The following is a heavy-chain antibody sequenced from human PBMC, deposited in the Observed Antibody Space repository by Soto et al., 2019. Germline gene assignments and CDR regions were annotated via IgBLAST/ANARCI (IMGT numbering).Heavy chain of an antibody. CDR2: ISYSAGT. V-gene: IGHV4-59*01. CDR3: ARGRPQNGVYCMSTSCYSCYYYGMDV. D-gene: IGHD2-2*01. J-gene: IGHJ6*01. Sequence: QVQLQASGPRLVKPSETLSLTCTASDGSISSYYWNWIRQAPGPGLVWIGYISYSAGTHYNPSLKSRVTISVDTAKNQCSLKLSSVTAADTAVYYCARGRPQNGVYCMSTSCYSCYYYGMDVWWKGATISVSS. CDR1: DGSISSYY.